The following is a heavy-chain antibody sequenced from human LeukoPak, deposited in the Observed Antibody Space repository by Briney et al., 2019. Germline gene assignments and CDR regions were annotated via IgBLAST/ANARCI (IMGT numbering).Heavy chain of an antibody. CDR3: ARGRGYSYGLDY. V-gene: IGHV4-59*01. CDR2: IYSSGST. J-gene: IGHJ4*02. Sequence: SETLSLTCTVSGGSISSYYWSWIRQPPGKGLEWIGYIYSSGSTNYNPSLKRRVTISVDTSKNQFSLKLSSVTAADTGVYYCARGRGYSYGLDYWGQGTLVTVSS. CDR1: GGSISSYY. D-gene: IGHD5-18*01.